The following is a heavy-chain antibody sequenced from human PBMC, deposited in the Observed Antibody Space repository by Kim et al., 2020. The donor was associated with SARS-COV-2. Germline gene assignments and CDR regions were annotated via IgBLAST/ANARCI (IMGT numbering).Heavy chain of an antibody. CDR2: ISSSSSTI. J-gene: IGHJ6*02. CDR3: AREWDSSGWYVNYYYYGMDV. Sequence: GGSLRLSCAASGFTFSSYSMNWVRQAPGKGLEWVSYISSSSSTIYYADSVKGRFTISRDNAKNSLYLQMNSLRAEDTAVYYCAREWDSSGWYVNYYYYGMDVWGQGTTVTVSS. CDR1: GFTFSSYS. V-gene: IGHV3-48*04. D-gene: IGHD6-19*01.